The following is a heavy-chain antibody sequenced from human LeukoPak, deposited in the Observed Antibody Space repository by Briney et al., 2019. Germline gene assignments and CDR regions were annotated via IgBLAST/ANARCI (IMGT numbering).Heavy chain of an antibody. CDR2: ISYDGSNK. D-gene: IGHD6-19*01. J-gene: IGHJ6*02. CDR1: GFTFSSYG. Sequence: GGSLRLSCAASGFTFSSYGMHWVRQAPGKGLEWVAVISYDGSNKYYADSVKGRFTISRDNSKNTLYLQMNSLRAEDTAVYYCAKTGGYSGWYFYCGPLYYYYGMDVWGQGTTVTVSS. V-gene: IGHV3-30*18. CDR3: AKTGGYSGWYFYCGPLYYYYGMDV.